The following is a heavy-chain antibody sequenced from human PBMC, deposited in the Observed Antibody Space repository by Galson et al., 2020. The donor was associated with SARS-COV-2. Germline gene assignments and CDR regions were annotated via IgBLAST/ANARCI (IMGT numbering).Heavy chain of an antibody. Sequence: GGSLRLSCAASGFTFSNDWMSWVRQAPGKGLEWVGRIKSKTDGGTTDYAAPVKGRFTISRDDSKNTLYLQMNSLKTEDTAVYYCTTDGLDADYYYYYGMDVWGQGTTVTVSS. CDR2: IKSKTDGGTT. CDR3: TTDGLDADYYYYYGMDV. V-gene: IGHV3-15*01. J-gene: IGHJ6*02. D-gene: IGHD3-3*01. CDR1: GFTFSNDW.